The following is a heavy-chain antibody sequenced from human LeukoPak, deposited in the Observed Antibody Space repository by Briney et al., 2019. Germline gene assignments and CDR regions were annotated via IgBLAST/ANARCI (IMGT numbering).Heavy chain of an antibody. V-gene: IGHV4-59*01. D-gene: IGHD2-2*01. CDR3: ARAGYCSSTSCEGWFDP. J-gene: IGHJ5*02. CDR2: IYYSGST. CDR1: GGSISSYY. Sequence: SETLSLTCTVSGGSISSYYWNWIRQPPGKGLEWIGYIYYSGSTNYYPSLKSRVTISVDTSKNQFSLNLSSVTAADTAVYYCARAGYCSSTSCEGWFDPWGQGTLVTVSS.